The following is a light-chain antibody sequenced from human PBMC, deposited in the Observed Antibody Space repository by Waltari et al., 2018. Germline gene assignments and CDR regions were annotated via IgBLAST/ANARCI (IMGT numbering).Light chain of an antibody. CDR3: ASYTSTNTVV. Sequence: QSALTQPASVSGSPGQSITISCTGTNNDIGYYNFVSWYQRHPGKAPKLMIFDVTSWSSVVSHRFSGSKSGNTASLTISGLQPEDEADYFCASYTSTNTVVFGGGTRVTVL. CDR2: DVT. J-gene: IGLJ2*01. V-gene: IGLV2-14*01. CDR1: NNDIGYYNF.